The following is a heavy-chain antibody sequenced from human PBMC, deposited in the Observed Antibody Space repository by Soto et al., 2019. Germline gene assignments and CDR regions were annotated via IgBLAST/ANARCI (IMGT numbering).Heavy chain of an antibody. J-gene: IGHJ6*02. CDR1: GYTFTSYA. V-gene: IGHV1-3*01. D-gene: IGHD3-9*01. Sequence: ASVKVSCKASGYTFTSYAMHWVRQAPGQRLEGMGWINVGNGNTKYSQKFQGRVTITRDTSASTAYMELSSQRSEDTAVYYCARGRSYDILTGYPYYGMDVWGQGTTVTVSS. CDR3: ARGRSYDILTGYPYYGMDV. CDR2: INVGNGNT.